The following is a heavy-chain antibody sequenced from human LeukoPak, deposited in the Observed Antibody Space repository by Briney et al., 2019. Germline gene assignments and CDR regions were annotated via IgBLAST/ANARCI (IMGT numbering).Heavy chain of an antibody. V-gene: IGHV1-8*03. D-gene: IGHD3-10*01. J-gene: IGHJ5*02. CDR2: MNPNSGNT. CDR3: ALHYYGSGSYLFDP. CDR1: GYTFTSYD. Sequence: ASVKVSCKASGYTFTSYDINWVRQATGQGLEWMGWMNPNSGNTGYAQRFQGRVTITRNTSISTAYMELSSLRSEDTAVYYCALHYYGSGSYLFDPWGQGTLVTVSS.